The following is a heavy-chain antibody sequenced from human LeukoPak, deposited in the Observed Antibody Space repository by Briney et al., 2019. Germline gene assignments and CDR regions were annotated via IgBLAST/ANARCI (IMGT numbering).Heavy chain of an antibody. D-gene: IGHD3-22*01. Sequence: GGSLKLSCAASGFTFSGSAMHWVRQASGKGLEWVGRIRSKANSYATAYAASVKGRFTISRDDSKNTAYLQMNSLKTEDTAVYYCTRRIGYCDSSGYLWGQGTLVTVSS. CDR1: GFTFSGSA. CDR3: TRRIGYCDSSGYL. V-gene: IGHV3-73*01. J-gene: IGHJ4*02. CDR2: IRSKANSYAT.